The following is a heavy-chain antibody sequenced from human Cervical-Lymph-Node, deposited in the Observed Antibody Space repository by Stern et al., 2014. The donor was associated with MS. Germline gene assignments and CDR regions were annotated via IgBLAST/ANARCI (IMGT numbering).Heavy chain of an antibody. J-gene: IGHJ4*02. Sequence: QVQLQESGPGLVKPSETLSLTCTVSGGSISSSSYYWGWIRQPPGKGLEWIGSIYYSGSTYYNPTLKSRVTLSVDTSQNEFSLQLSSVTAADTAVYYCARHAYHDYGGNSNFDYWGQGTLVTVSS. D-gene: IGHD4-23*01. CDR2: IYYSGST. CDR1: GGSISSSSYY. CDR3: ARHAYHDYGGNSNFDY. V-gene: IGHV4-39*01.